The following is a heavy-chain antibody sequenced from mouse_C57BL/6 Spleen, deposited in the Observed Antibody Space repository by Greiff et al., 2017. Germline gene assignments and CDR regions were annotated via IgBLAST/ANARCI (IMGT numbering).Heavy chain of an antibody. D-gene: IGHD1-1*01. CDR2: ISSGSSTI. CDR3: ARGTTVVDYAMDY. Sequence: EVKLVESGVGLVKPGGSLKLSCAASGFTFSDYGMHWVRQAPEKGLEWVAYISSGSSTIYYADTVKGRFTISRDNAKNTLFLQMTSLRSEDTAMYYCARGTTVVDYAMDYWGQGTSVTVSS. V-gene: IGHV5-17*01. J-gene: IGHJ4*01. CDR1: GFTFSDYG.